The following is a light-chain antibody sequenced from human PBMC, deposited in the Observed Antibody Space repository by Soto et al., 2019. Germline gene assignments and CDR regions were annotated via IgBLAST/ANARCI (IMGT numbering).Light chain of an antibody. CDR1: SSDLGSLNS. J-gene: IGLJ1*01. CDR2: GVS. CDR3: SSYTSSRTYV. Sequence: QPALTQPASVSGSPGQSITISCTESSSDLGSLNSVSWYQQHPGKAPKLMIFGVSVRPSGVSNRFSGSKFGNTASLTISGLQAEDEADYYCSSYTSSRTYVFGSGTKLTVL. V-gene: IGLV2-14*01.